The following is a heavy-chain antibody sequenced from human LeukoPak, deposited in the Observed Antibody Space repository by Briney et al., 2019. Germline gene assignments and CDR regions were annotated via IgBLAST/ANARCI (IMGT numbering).Heavy chain of an antibody. D-gene: IGHD2-2*01. J-gene: IGHJ4*02. V-gene: IGHV3-11*01. Sequence: PGGSLRLSCAASGFTFSDYYMSWIRQAPGKGLEWVSYISSSGSTIYYADSVKGRFTVSRDNAKNSLYLQMNSLRAEDTAVYYCARGSGWEYQLLSRLDYWGQGTLVTVSS. CDR1: GFTFSDYY. CDR2: ISSSGSTI. CDR3: ARGSGWEYQLLSRLDY.